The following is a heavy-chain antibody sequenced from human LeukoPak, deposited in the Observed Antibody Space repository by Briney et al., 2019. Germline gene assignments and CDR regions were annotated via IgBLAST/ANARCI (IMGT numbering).Heavy chain of an antibody. CDR1: GFTFSSYA. CDR2: ISGSGGST. CDR3: AKDLGSIAVAGFPRAFDI. J-gene: IGHJ3*02. V-gene: IGHV3-23*01. D-gene: IGHD6-19*01. Sequence: GGSLRLSCAASGFTFSSYAMSWVRQAPGKGLEWVSAISGSGGSTYYADSVKGRLTISRDNSKNTLYLQMNSLRAEDTAVYYCAKDLGSIAVAGFPRAFDIWGQGTMVTVSS.